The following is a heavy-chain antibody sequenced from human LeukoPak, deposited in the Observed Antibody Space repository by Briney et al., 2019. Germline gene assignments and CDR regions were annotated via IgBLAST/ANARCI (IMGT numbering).Heavy chain of an antibody. J-gene: IGHJ5*02. Sequence: GGSLRLSCTASGFTFGDYAMSWFRQAPGKGLEWVGFIRSKAYGGTTEYAASVKGRFTISRDNSKNTLYLQMNSLRAEDTAVYYCARDPSVAGTGWLDPWGQGTLVTVSS. CDR3: ARDPSVAGTGWLDP. CDR1: GFTFGDYA. D-gene: IGHD6-19*01. CDR2: IRSKAYGGTT. V-gene: IGHV3-49*03.